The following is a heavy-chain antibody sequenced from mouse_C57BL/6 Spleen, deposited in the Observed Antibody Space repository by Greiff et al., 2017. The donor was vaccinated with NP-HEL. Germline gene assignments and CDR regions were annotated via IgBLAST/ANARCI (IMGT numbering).Heavy chain of an antibody. CDR2: IYTRSGNT. CDR3: AIKGYGNYGYFDY. Sequence: VQLQQSGAELARPGASVKLSCKASGYTFTSYGISWVKQRPGQGLEWIGEIYTRSGNTYYNEKFKGKATLTADKSSSTAYMELRSLTSEDSAAYYCAIKGYGNYGYFDYWGQGTTLTVSS. CDR1: GYTFTSYG. J-gene: IGHJ2*01. D-gene: IGHD2-1*01. V-gene: IGHV1-81*01.